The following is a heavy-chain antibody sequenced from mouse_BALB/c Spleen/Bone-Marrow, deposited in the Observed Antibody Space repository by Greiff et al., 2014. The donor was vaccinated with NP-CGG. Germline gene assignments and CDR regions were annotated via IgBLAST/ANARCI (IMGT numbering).Heavy chain of an antibody. CDR3: ARYYYGSSYFDY. CDR2: IDPANGNT. V-gene: IGHV14-3*02. CDR1: GFNIKDTY. Sequence: VQLQQSGAELGKPGASVKLSCTASGFNIKDTYMHWVKQRPEQGLEWIGRIDPANGNTKYDPKFQGKATITADTSSNTAYLQLSSLTSEDTAVYYCARYYYGSSYFDYWGQGTTLTVSS. J-gene: IGHJ2*01. D-gene: IGHD1-1*01.